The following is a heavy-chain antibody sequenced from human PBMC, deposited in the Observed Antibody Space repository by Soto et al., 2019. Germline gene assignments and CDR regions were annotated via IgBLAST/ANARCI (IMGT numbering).Heavy chain of an antibody. CDR2: INHSGST. V-gene: IGHV4-39*01. Sequence: SETLSLTCTVSGGSISSSSYYWGWIRQPPGKGLEWIGRINHSGSTYYNPSLKSRVTISVDTSKNQFSLKLSSVTAADTAVYYCARGVSEVTHQSWFDPWGQGTLVTVSS. J-gene: IGHJ5*02. CDR3: ARGVSEVTHQSWFDP. CDR1: GGSISSSSYY. D-gene: IGHD2-21*02.